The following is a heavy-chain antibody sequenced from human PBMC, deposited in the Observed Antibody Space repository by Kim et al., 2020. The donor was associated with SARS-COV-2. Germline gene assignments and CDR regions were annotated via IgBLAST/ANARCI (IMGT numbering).Heavy chain of an antibody. D-gene: IGHD6-19*01. CDR2: ISGSGGST. V-gene: IGHV3-23*01. CDR1: GFTFRSYA. Sequence: GGSLRLSCAASGFTFRSYAMSWVRQAPGKGLEWVSAISGSGGSTYYADSVKGRFTISRDNSKNTLYLQMNSPRAEDTAVYYCAKTHSSGTGGMDVWGQGTTVTVSS. CDR3: AKTHSSGTGGMDV. J-gene: IGHJ6*02.